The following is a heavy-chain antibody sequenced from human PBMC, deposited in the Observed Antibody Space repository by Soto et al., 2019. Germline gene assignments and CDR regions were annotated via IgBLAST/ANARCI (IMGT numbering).Heavy chain of an antibody. J-gene: IGHJ4*02. CDR2: IGDSGGST. V-gene: IGHV3-23*01. CDR1: GFTFSNYA. CDR3: AKGFARGASLGYFDC. Sequence: EVQLLESGGGLIQPGGSLRLSCAASGFTFSNYAMHWVRQAPGKGLEWVSTIGDSGGSTDYADSVKGRFTISRDNSKNPVNLQMSSRRAEDTAVYYWAKGFARGASLGYFDCTGQGSLVTV. D-gene: IGHD3-10*01.